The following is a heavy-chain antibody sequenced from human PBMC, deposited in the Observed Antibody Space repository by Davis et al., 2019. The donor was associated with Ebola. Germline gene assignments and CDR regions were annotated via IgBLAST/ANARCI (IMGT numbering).Heavy chain of an antibody. CDR1: VITFSSYA. D-gene: IGHD3-3*01. CDR3: AKSGLSFGVVKYHYGMDV. CDR2: ISGSGGST. J-gene: IGHJ6*04. V-gene: IGHV3-23*01. Sequence: GESLKTSCTDPVITFSSYAMTWVRQAPGKGLEWVSAISGSGGSTYYADSVQGRFVISRDSSKNALYLQMNSLRAEDTAVYYCAKSGLSFGVVKYHYGMDVWGKGTTVTVSS.